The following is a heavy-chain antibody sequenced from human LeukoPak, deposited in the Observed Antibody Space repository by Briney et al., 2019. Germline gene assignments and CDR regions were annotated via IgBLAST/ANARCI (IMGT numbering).Heavy chain of an antibody. CDR3: AKKDGYTSSWSFDY. J-gene: IGHJ4*02. Sequence: GRSLRLSCAASGFTFSDYYMNWIRQAPGKGLEWVSSISSSGSTTNYADSAKGRFTISRDNAKNLLYLQMNSLRVEDTAVYYCAKKDGYTSSWSFDYWGQGTLVTVSS. CDR2: ISSSGSTT. CDR1: GFTFSDYY. V-gene: IGHV3-11*01. D-gene: IGHD6-13*01.